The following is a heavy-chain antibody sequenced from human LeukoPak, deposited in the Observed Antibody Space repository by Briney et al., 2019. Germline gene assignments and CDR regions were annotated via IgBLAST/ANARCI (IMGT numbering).Heavy chain of an antibody. D-gene: IGHD1-26*01. J-gene: IGHJ3*02. V-gene: IGHV3-73*01. CDR2: ISSKANNYAA. CDR1: GLTFSGFA. CDR3: SRHDSCIVGGNDAFDI. Sequence: GGSLRLSCAASGLTFSGFAMHWVRQAAGKGLEWVGRISSKANNYAAVYAASVKGRFTISRDDSKNMAYLQMNSLRTDDTAVYYCSRHDSCIVGGNDAFDIWGQGTMVTVSS.